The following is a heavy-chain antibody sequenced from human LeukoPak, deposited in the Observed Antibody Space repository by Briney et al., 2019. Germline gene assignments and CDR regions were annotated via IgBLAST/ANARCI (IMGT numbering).Heavy chain of an antibody. CDR3: ARDGDLRRWLQLRPPYYFDY. J-gene: IGHJ4*02. CDR1: GFTFSSYS. V-gene: IGHV3-21*01. CDR2: INSSSSYI. D-gene: IGHD5-24*01. Sequence: GGSLRLSCAASGFTFSSYSMNWVRQAPGKGLEWVSSINSSSSYIYYADSAKGRFTISRDNAKNSLYLQMNSLRAEDTAVYYCARDGDLRRWLQLRPPYYFDYWGQGTLVTVSS.